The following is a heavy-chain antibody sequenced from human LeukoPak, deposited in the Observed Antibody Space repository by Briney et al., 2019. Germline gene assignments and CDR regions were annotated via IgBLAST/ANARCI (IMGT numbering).Heavy chain of an antibody. CDR3: AKGEDILTGYYADY. V-gene: IGHV3-23*01. CDR1: GFTFSSHA. J-gene: IGHJ4*02. CDR2: ISGSGGST. D-gene: IGHD3-9*01. Sequence: GGSLRLSCAASGFTFSSHAMSWVRQAPGKGLEWVSAISGSGGSTYYADSVKGRFTISRDNSKNTLYLQMNSLRAEDTAVYYCAKGEDILTGYYADYWGQGTLVTVSS.